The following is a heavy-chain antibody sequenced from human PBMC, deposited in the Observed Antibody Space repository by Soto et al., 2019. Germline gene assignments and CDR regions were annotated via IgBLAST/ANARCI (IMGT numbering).Heavy chain of an antibody. V-gene: IGHV3-23*01. Sequence: EVQLLESGGGLVQPGGSLRLSCATSGLNFNGYTMSWVRQAPGQGLEWVSGIAETGSSTYYADSVKGRFTISRDNSENTLYLQMNNLRAEDTAIYSCAQPVYGAGSPDYWGQGTLVTVSS. CDR1: GLNFNGYT. D-gene: IGHD3-10*01. J-gene: IGHJ4*02. CDR2: IAETGSST. CDR3: AQPVYGAGSPDY.